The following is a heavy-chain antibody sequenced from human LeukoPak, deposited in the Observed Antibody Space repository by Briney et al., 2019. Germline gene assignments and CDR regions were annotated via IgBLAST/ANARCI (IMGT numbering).Heavy chain of an antibody. V-gene: IGHV3-23*01. CDR3: AKVLRGSQSDY. CDR1: GFTFSSYA. Sequence: RTGGSLRLSCAASGFTFSSYAMSWVRQAPGKGLEWVSAISGSGGSTYYADSVKGRFTISRDNSKNTPYLQMNSLRAEDTAVYYCAKVLRGSQSDYWGQGTLVTVSS. CDR2: ISGSGGST. J-gene: IGHJ4*02. D-gene: IGHD2-15*01.